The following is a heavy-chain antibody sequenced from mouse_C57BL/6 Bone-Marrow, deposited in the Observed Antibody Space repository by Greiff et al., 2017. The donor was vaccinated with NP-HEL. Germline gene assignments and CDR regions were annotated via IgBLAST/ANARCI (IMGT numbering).Heavy chain of an antibody. CDR2: ISSGSSTI. Sequence: DVKLQESGGGLVKPGGSLKLSCAASGFTFSDYGMHWVRQAPEKGLEWVAYISSGSSTIYYADTVKGRFTISRDNAKNTLFLQMTSLRSEDTAMYYCARGDYYGSSFGFAYWGQGTLVTVSA. CDR3: ARGDYYGSSFGFAY. J-gene: IGHJ3*01. V-gene: IGHV5-17*01. D-gene: IGHD1-1*01. CDR1: GFTFSDYG.